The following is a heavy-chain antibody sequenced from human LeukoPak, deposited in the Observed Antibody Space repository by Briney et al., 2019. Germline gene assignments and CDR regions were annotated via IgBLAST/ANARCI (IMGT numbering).Heavy chain of an antibody. CDR2: ISSGSTYI. D-gene: IGHD6-19*01. J-gene: IGHJ4*02. CDR1: GFNFGTYS. Sequence: GGSLRLSCAASGFNFGTYSMNWVRQAPGKGLEWVSAISSGSTYIYYADSVKGRFTISRDNAKNSLYLQMSSLSAEDTAVYYCARDRSPSIAVAGTGDYWGQGTLVTVSS. V-gene: IGHV3-21*01. CDR3: ARDRSPSIAVAGTGDY.